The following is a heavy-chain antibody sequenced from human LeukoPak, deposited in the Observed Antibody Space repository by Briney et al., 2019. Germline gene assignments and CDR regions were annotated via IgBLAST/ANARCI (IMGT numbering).Heavy chain of an antibody. CDR3: ARGGNYGEYHGYFDH. D-gene: IGHD4-17*01. J-gene: IGHJ4*02. CDR1: GGSISSYY. Sequence: PSETLSLTCTVSGGSISSYYWSWIRQPPGKGLERIGYIYYSGSTNYNPSLRSRVTISVDTSKNQFSLKLSSVTAADTAVYYCARGGNYGEYHGYFDHWGQGTLV. V-gene: IGHV4-59*08. CDR2: IYYSGST.